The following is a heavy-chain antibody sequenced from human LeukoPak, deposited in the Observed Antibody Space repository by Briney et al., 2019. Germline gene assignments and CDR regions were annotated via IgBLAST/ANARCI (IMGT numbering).Heavy chain of an antibody. CDR2: IYYGRST. CDR1: GGSISSGDYY. D-gene: IGHD5-24*01. Sequence: SETLSLTCTVSGGSISSGDYYWNWIRQPPGKGLEWIGYIYYGRSTSYSPSLKSRLTISVDTSKNQFSLKLSSVTAADTAVYYCARDGYNSGYFDYWGQGTLVTVSS. V-gene: IGHV4-30-4*01. J-gene: IGHJ4*02. CDR3: ARDGYNSGYFDY.